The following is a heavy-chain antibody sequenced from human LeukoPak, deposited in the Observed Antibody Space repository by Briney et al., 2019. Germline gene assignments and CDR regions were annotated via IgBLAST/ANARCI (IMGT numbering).Heavy chain of an antibody. CDR3: ARDSSPCSGGSCYSTY. V-gene: IGHV1-18*01. J-gene: IGHJ4*02. CDR1: GYTFTSYG. Sequence: ASVKVSCKASGYTFTSYGISWVRQAPGQGLEWMGWISAYNGNTNYAQKLQGRVTMTTDTSTSTAYMELRSLRSDDTAVYYCARDSSPCSGGSCYSTYWGQGTLVTVSS. D-gene: IGHD2-15*01. CDR2: ISAYNGNT.